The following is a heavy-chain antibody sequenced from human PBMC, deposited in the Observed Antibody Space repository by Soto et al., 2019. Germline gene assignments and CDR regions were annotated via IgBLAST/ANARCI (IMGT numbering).Heavy chain of an antibody. V-gene: IGHV1-69*06. Sequence: SVKVSCKASGVTYSCYAISWVRPAPVQGREWMGGVIPIFGTANYAQKFQGRLTTTAERSTSTDYMELSSLRSEDTAVYYCARSQPRDHYDIRGIFSYWSQGTLVTVSS. CDR2: VIPIFGTA. CDR3: ARSQPRDHYDIRGIFSY. J-gene: IGHJ4*02. CDR1: GVTYSCYA. D-gene: IGHD3-22*01.